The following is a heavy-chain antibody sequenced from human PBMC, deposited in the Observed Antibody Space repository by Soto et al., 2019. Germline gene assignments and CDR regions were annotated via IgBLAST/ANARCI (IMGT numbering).Heavy chain of an antibody. D-gene: IGHD3-3*01. Sequence: QLQLVQSGAEVKKPGSSVKVSCKASGGTFSNTAISWVRQAPGQGLQWLGGVIPIYNTALYKQNFQGRVTITADESTNTAYMELTGLTSDDTGMYFCARDFVRGNSFGSEAFDIRGQGTMIIVSS. CDR3: ARDFVRGNSFGSEAFDI. CDR1: GGTFSNTA. CDR2: VIPIYNTA. J-gene: IGHJ3*02. V-gene: IGHV1-69*01.